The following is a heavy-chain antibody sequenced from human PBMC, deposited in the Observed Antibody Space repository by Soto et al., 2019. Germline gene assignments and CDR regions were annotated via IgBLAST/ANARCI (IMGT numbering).Heavy chain of an antibody. D-gene: IGHD5-12*01. CDR3: ATSEGRDGYSFDY. Sequence: SVKVSFKASGGTFNRQDMRWLRQSPGQGLEWMGGIIPMFGPPHYAEKFQDRVTITADESTGTAYLELSSLTSEDTAVYYCATSEGRDGYSFDYWGPGTLVTVSS. J-gene: IGHJ4*02. CDR1: GGTFNRQD. V-gene: IGHV1-69*13. CDR2: IIPMFGPP.